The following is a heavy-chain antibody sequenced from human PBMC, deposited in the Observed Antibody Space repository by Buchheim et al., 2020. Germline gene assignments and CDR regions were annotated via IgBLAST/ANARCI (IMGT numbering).Heavy chain of an antibody. V-gene: IGHV3-7*01. CDR1: GFTFSGYW. D-gene: IGHD5-24*01. J-gene: IGHJ4*02. CDR2: IKQDGSEK. CDR3: ASEEMATS. Sequence: EVQLVESGGGLVQPGGSLRLSCAASGFTFSGYWMTWVRPAPGKGLEWVANIKQDGSEKYYVDSVKGRFTISRHNAKNSLYLPMNSLRAEDTAVYYCASEEMATSWGQGTL.